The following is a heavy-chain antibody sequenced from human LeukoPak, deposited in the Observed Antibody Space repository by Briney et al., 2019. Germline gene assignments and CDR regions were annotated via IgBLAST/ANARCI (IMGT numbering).Heavy chain of an antibody. D-gene: IGHD2-2*01. CDR2: IRPHTGET. J-gene: IGHJ4*02. CDR1: GYTFPRYG. V-gene: IGHV1-18*01. CDR3: ARDRGGKGSAIFY. Sequence: ASVKVSCKASGYTFPRYGISWVRQAPGQGLEWMGWIRPHTGETNSAQRFQDKVTMTTDTSTTTAYMELRSLRFDDTAVYYCARDRGGKGSAIFYWGQGSLVTVSS.